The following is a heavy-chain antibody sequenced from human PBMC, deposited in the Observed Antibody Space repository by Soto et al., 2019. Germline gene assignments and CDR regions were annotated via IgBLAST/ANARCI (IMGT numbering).Heavy chain of an antibody. D-gene: IGHD2-2*01. Sequence: EVQLLESGGGLVQPGGSLLLSCAASGLTFSSYAMSWVRQAPGKGLEWVSSTTGSGASTYYADSVKGRFTISRDNSKNTLYLQMSSLSVEDTAVYYCAQGFCSSTSCSRGYFDSWGQGTLVTVSS. CDR1: GLTFSSYA. CDR3: AQGFCSSTSCSRGYFDS. J-gene: IGHJ4*02. V-gene: IGHV3-23*01. CDR2: TTGSGAST.